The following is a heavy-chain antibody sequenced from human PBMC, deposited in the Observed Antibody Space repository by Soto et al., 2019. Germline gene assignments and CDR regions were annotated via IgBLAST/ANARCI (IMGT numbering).Heavy chain of an antibody. D-gene: IGHD3-9*01. CDR1: GGVFRGYY. J-gene: IGHJ4*02. CDR2: INHSGST. Sequence: SETLWITGAVYGGVFRGYYWSWIRQPPGKGLEWIGEINHSGSTNYNPSLKSRVTISVDTSKNQFSLKLSSVTAADTAVYYCARLTRYYRPPYYFDYWGQGTLVTVSS. CDR3: ARLTRYYRPPYYFDY. V-gene: IGHV4-34*01.